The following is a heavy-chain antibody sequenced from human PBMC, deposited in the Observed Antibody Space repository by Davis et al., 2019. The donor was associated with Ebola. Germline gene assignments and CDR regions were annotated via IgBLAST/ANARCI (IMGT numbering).Heavy chain of an antibody. V-gene: IGHV2-26*01. CDR3: AHVISGWYFVFDY. Sequence: SGPTLVKPTQTLTLTCTFSGVSLSNARMGVSWIRQPPGKALEWLAHIFSNDEKSYSTSLKSRLTISKDTSKSQVVLTMTNMDPVDTATYSCAHVISGWYFVFDYWGQRTLVTVSS. CDR1: GVSLSNARMG. CDR2: IFSNDEK. D-gene: IGHD6-19*01. J-gene: IGHJ4*02.